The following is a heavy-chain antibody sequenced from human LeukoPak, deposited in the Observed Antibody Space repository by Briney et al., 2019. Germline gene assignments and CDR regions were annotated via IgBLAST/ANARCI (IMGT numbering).Heavy chain of an antibody. Sequence: ASVKVSCKASGYTFTSYYMHWVRQAPGQGLEWMGIINSSGGSTSYAQKFQGRVTMTRDTSTSTVYMGLSSLRSEDTAVYYCARRRSGYLALDYWGQGTLVTVSS. D-gene: IGHD3-3*01. V-gene: IGHV1-46*01. J-gene: IGHJ4*02. CDR1: GYTFTSYY. CDR2: INSSGGST. CDR3: ARRRSGYLALDY.